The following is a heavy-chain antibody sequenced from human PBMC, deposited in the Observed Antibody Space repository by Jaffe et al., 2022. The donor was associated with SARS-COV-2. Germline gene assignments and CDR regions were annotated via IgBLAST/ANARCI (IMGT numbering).Heavy chain of an antibody. CDR2: IKQDGSEI. V-gene: IGHV3-7*03. CDR3: ARVTTATDDDY. D-gene: IGHD4-17*01. Sequence: EVQLVESGGGLVQPGGSLRLSCRASGFPFSSYWMSWIRQAPGKGLEWVANIKQDGSEIYYVDSVKGRFTISRDNAKNSLYLQMNSLRAEDSAVYYCARVTTATDDDYWGQGTLVTVSS. J-gene: IGHJ4*02. CDR1: GFPFSSYW.